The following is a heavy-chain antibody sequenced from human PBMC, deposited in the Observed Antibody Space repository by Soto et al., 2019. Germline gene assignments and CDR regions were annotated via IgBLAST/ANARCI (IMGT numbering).Heavy chain of an antibody. J-gene: IGHJ3*02. Sequence: NPGGSLRLSCAASGFTFSSYSMNWVRQAPGKGLEWVSSISSSSSYIYYADSVKGRFTISRDNAKNSLYLQMNSLRAEDTAVYYCARERLSIAVAGVSAFDIWGQGTMVTVSS. CDR1: GFTFSSYS. CDR2: ISSSSSYI. CDR3: ARERLSIAVAGVSAFDI. V-gene: IGHV3-21*01. D-gene: IGHD6-19*01.